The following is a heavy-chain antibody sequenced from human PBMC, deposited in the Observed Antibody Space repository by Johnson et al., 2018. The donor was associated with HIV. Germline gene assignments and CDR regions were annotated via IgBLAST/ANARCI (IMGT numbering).Heavy chain of an antibody. V-gene: IGHV3-30*04. Sequence: QAQLVESGGGVVQPGRSLRLSCAASGFTFSASAMHWVRQAPGKGLEWVAVISYVGTNEDYADPVKGRFTISRDNSKNTLYLQMNSLTAEDTAGYYCATFYYYYSNYFELASFFPGPTVLWGQGTFVTVSS. CDR2: ISYVGTNE. CDR1: GFTFSASA. CDR3: ATFYYYYSNYFELASFFPGPTVL. D-gene: IGHD3-22*01. J-gene: IGHJ3*01.